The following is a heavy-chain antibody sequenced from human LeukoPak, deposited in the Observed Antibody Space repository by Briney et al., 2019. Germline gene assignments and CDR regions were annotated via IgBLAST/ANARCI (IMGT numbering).Heavy chain of an antibody. V-gene: IGHV3-23*01. CDR2: ISGSGGST. CDR1: GFTFSSYA. CDR3: AKALYGSGSYPFQH. Sequence: GGSLRLSCAASGFTFSSYAMSWVRQAPGKGLEWVSAISGSGGSTYCADSVKGRFTISRDNSKNTLYLQMNSLRAEDTAVYYCAKALYGSGSYPFQHWGQGTLVTVSS. D-gene: IGHD3-10*01. J-gene: IGHJ1*01.